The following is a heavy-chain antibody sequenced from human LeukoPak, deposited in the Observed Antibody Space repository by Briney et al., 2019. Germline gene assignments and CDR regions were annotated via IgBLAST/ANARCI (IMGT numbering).Heavy chain of an antibody. J-gene: IGHJ4*02. Sequence: GGSLRLSCAASGFTFSSYAMSWVRQAPGKGLEWVSAISGSGGSTYYADSVKGRFTISRDNSKNTLYLQMNSLRAEDTAVYYCAKVLGRGYSYGAAFDYWGQGTLVTVSS. V-gene: IGHV3-23*01. CDR3: AKVLGRGYSYGAAFDY. CDR1: GFTFSSYA. CDR2: ISGSGGST. D-gene: IGHD5-18*01.